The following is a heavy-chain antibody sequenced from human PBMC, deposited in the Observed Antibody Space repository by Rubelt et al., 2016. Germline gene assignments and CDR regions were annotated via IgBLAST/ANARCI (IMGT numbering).Heavy chain of an antibody. Sequence: QVQLQESGPGLVKPSETLSLTCAVYGGSFSGYYWSWIRQPPGKGLEWIGEINHSGSTTYNPSLKSRVTISVDTAKNQFSLKLSSVTAADTAVYYCARHRDSSGYHFDYWGQGTLVTVSS. CDR2: INHSGST. CDR3: ARHRDSSGYHFDY. J-gene: IGHJ4*02. V-gene: IGHV4-34*10. CDR1: GGSFSGYY. D-gene: IGHD3-22*01.